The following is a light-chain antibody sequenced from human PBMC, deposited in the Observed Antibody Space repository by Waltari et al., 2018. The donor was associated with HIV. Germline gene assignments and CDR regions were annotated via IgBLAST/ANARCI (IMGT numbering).Light chain of an antibody. J-gene: IGLJ2*01. CDR1: SSNIGHNA. Sequence: QSVLTQPPSVSGTPGQRVTISCSGGSSNIGHNAVSWYQQFPGTAPKLLIYSNNQRPLGVPDRFSGSKSGTSASLAISGLQSEDEADYYCATLDDSLNGPVFGGGTKVTVL. CDR3: ATLDDSLNGPV. CDR2: SNN. V-gene: IGLV1-44*01.